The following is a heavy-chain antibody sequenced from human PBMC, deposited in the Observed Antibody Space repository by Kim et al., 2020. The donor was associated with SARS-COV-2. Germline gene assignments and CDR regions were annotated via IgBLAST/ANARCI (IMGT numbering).Heavy chain of an antibody. V-gene: IGHV3-23*01. CDR3: AKRGDIAVRPQGGY. Sequence: GGSLRLSCAASGFTFSSYAMSWVRQAPGKGLEWVSAISGSGGSTYYADSVKGRFTISRDNSKNTLYLQMNSLRAEDTAVYYCAKRGDIAVRPQGGYWGPGTLVTVSS. J-gene: IGHJ4*02. D-gene: IGHD6-6*01. CDR1: GFTFSSYA. CDR2: ISGSGGST.